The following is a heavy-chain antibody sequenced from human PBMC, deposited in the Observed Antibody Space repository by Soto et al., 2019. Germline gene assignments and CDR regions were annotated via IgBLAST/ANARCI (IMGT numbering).Heavy chain of an antibody. J-gene: IGHJ4*02. Sequence: EVQLLESGGRFVQPGGSLRLSCTASGVGLSTYAISWVRQAPGKGLEWVSVISGNSGKTDYADSVKGRFSISRDKSENTVYLQMKRLRAEDTAVYYCALPSCGGDCYSPFDYWGQGTLVTVSS. D-gene: IGHD2-21*02. CDR3: ALPSCGGDCYSPFDY. CDR1: GVGLSTYA. CDR2: ISGNSGKT. V-gene: IGHV3-23*01.